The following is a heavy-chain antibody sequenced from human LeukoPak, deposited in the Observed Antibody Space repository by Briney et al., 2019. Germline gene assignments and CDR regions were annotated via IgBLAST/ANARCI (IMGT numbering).Heavy chain of an antibody. D-gene: IGHD3-10*01. Sequence: SETLSLTCAVYGGSFSGYYWSWIRQPPGKGLEWIGEINHSGSTNYNPSLKSRVTISVDTSKNQFSLKLSSVTAADTAVYYCARARAHGSGSYDYWGQGTLVTVSS. CDR1: GGSFSGYY. CDR3: ARARAHGSGSYDY. J-gene: IGHJ4*02. CDR2: INHSGST. V-gene: IGHV4-34*01.